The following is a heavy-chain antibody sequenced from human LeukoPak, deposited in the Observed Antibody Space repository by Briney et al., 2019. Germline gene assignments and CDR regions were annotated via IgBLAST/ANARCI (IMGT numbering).Heavy chain of an antibody. J-gene: IGHJ5*02. CDR2: ISAYNGNT. V-gene: IGHV1-18*01. CDR1: GYTFTSYG. D-gene: IGHD3-9*01. Sequence: GASVKVSCKASGYTFTSYGISWVRQAPGQGLEWMGWISAYNGNTNYAQKLQGRVTMTTDTSTSTAYMELRSLRSDDTAVYYCARDLSYDILTGTNNWFDPWGQGTLVTVSS. CDR3: ARDLSYDILTGTNNWFDP.